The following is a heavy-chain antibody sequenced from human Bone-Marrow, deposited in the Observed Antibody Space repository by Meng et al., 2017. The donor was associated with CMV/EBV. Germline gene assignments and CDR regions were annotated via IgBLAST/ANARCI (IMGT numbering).Heavy chain of an antibody. V-gene: IGHV1-69*02. Sequence: CKASGETFTNKSSNRGRQAHGQGVEGRGRIIPILGVTKHAQKFQGRVTVTADKSTSTAYMELSSLRSEDTAMYYCTTGPTDLSYFDHWGQGTLVTVSS. CDR3: TTGPTDLSYFDH. D-gene: IGHD5/OR15-5a*01. J-gene: IGHJ4*02. CDR2: IIPILGVT. CDR1: GETFTNKS.